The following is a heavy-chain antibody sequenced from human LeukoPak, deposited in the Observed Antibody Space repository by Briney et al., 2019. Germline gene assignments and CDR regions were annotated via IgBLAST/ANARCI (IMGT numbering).Heavy chain of an antibody. CDR3: ARDQTAVTGVWGTIDY. CDR2: ISYDGSNT. J-gene: IGHJ4*02. CDR1: GFTFSGYG. Sequence: GRSLRLPCTASGFTFSGYGMHWVRQAPGMGLEWVAIISYDGSNTFYGDSVKGRFTISRDNSKKTLYLQMNSLRTEDTAVYYCARDQTAVTGVWGTIDYWGQGTLVTVSS. D-gene: IGHD2-8*02. V-gene: IGHV3-30*03.